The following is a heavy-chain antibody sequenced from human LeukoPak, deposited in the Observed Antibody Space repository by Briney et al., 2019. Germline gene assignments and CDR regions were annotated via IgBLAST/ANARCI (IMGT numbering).Heavy chain of an antibody. CDR1: GGSISSSNW. V-gene: IGHV4-4*02. Sequence: SETLSLTCAVSGGSISSSNWWSWVRQPPGKGLEWIGEIYHSGSTNYKPSLKSRVTISVDKSKNQFSLKLSSVTAADTAAYYCAREQNYDFWSGYNNWFDPWGQGTLVTVSS. CDR2: IYHSGST. CDR3: AREQNYDFWSGYNNWFDP. J-gene: IGHJ5*02. D-gene: IGHD3-3*01.